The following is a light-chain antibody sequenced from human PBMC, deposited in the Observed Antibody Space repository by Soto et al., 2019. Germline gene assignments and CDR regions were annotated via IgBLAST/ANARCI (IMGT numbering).Light chain of an antibody. CDR1: SGDVGTYNL. CDR2: EGT. Sequence: QSALTQPASLSGSPGQPITISCTGTSGDVGTYNLVSWYQQHPGKAPKLLIYEGTKRPSGVSDRFSGFRSGNTASLTITGLRAEDEADYYCFSYAISSTYVFGT. V-gene: IGLV2-23*01. J-gene: IGLJ1*01. CDR3: FSYAISSTYV.